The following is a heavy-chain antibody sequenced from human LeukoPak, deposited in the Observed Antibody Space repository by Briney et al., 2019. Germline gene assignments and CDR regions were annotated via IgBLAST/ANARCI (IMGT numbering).Heavy chain of an antibody. V-gene: IGHV3-7*01. Sequence: XSYXXTXVRQAPXKXLEWVANIKTDGSQIYYVDSVKGRFTISXXNAXXSLYLQMNRLRAEDTAVYYXXXXXXXETYXGXXXXVSVS. CDR1: XSYX. CDR2: IKTDGSQI. CDR3: XXXXXXETY. J-gene: IGHJ4*01.